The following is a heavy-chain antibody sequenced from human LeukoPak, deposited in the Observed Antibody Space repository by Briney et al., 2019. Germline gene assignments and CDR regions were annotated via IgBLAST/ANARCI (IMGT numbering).Heavy chain of an antibody. CDR2: IKQDGSEK. V-gene: IGHV3-7*04. J-gene: IGHJ4*02. Sequence: GGSLRLSCAASGFTFSSYWMSWVRQAPGKGLEWVANIKQDGSEKYYVDSVKGRSTISRDNAKNSLYLQMNSLRAEDTAVYYCARAVIMITFGGVIVPTYYFDYWGQGTLVTVSS. D-gene: IGHD3-16*02. CDR1: GFTFSSYW. CDR3: ARAVIMITFGGVIVPTYYFDY.